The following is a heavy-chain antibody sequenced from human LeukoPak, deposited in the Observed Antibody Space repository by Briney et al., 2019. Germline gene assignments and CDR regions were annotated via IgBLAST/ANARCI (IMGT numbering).Heavy chain of an antibody. CDR2: ISYDGSNK. J-gene: IGHJ4*02. CDR3: GKDMARIYYYGSGEIDY. CDR1: GFPFSRHG. V-gene: IGHV3-30*18. D-gene: IGHD3-10*01. Sequence: GGSLRLSCAASGFPFSRHGMHWVRQVPGKGLEGLAVISYDGSNKAYADSVKGRFTISRDNSNNTLHLQMNSLRAEDTAVYYCGKDMARIYYYGSGEIDYWGQGTLVTVSS.